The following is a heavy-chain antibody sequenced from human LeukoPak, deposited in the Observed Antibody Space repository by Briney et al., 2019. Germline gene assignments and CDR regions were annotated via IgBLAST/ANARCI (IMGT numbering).Heavy chain of an antibody. D-gene: IGHD3/OR15-3a*01. V-gene: IGHV3-23*01. Sequence: GGSLRLTCPASGFTHSHEAMTAGCQAPGKGLEWVSLISFSGDSIYYADPVRGRFTISRDNSKDTLYLQMNSLRAEDTAIYYCTPDLGLATWGLGTMVTVSS. CDR3: TPDLGLAT. CDR2: ISFSGDSI. CDR1: GFTHSHEA. J-gene: IGHJ3*01.